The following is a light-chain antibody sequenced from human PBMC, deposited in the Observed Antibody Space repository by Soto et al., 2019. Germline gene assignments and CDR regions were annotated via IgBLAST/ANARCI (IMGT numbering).Light chain of an antibody. Sequence: EIVLSQSPRTLSLSPGEGATLSCRASESVGKNYLAWYQKKPGQAPRLLIYDPSIRATGVPDRFSGSGSGTDFTLTISRLEPEDFAVYYCHQHAVSPWTFGQGTKVEIK. J-gene: IGKJ1*01. CDR3: HQHAVSPWT. CDR1: ESVGKNY. V-gene: IGKV3-20*01. CDR2: DPS.